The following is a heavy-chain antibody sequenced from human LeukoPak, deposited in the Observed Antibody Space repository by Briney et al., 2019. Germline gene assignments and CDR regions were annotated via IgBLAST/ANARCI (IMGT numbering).Heavy chain of an antibody. CDR2: ISYDGSNK. J-gene: IGHJ4*02. CDR1: GFTFSSYG. CDR3: ATRGTDYGDSNGLPY. Sequence: PGGSLRLSCAASGFTFSSYGMHWVRQAPGKGLEWVAVISYDGSNKYYADSVKGRFTISRDNSKNTLYLQMNSLRAEDTAVYYCATRGTDYGDSNGLPYWGQGTLVTVSS. V-gene: IGHV3-30*03. D-gene: IGHD4-17*01.